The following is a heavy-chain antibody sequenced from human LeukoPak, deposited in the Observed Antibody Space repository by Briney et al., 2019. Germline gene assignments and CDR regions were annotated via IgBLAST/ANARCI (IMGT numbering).Heavy chain of an antibody. CDR1: GYTFTGYY. CDR3: ARDYGRIAAAGMPDYYYGMDV. Sequence: GESLKISCKGSGYTFTGYYTHWVRQAPGQGLEWMGWINPNSGGTNYAQKFQGWVTMTRDTSISTAYMELSRLRSDDTAVYYCARDYGRIAAAGMPDYYYGMDVWGQGTTVTVSS. CDR2: INPNSGGT. D-gene: IGHD6-13*01. V-gene: IGHV1-2*04. J-gene: IGHJ6*02.